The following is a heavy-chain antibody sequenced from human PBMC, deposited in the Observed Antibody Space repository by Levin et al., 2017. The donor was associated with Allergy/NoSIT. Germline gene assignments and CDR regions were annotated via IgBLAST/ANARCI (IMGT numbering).Heavy chain of an antibody. CDR1: GGSISSSSYY. CDR2: IYYSGST. D-gene: IGHD3-22*01. Sequence: PSETLSLTCTVSGGSISSSSYYWGWIRQPPGKGLEWIGSIYYSGSTYYNPSLKSRVTISVDTSKNQFSLKLSSVTAADTAVYYCARDPASDIYDSSGYWGQGTLVTVSS. CDR3: ARDPASDIYDSSGY. J-gene: IGHJ4*02. V-gene: IGHV4-39*07.